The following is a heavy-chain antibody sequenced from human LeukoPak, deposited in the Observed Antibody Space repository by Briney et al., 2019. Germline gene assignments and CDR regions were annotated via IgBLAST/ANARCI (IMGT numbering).Heavy chain of an antibody. CDR2: INPNSGGT. J-gene: IGHJ4*02. V-gene: IGHV1-2*02. CDR1: GYTFTGYY. CDR3: ARVRPKPTIFVVVRPPTPNKYYFDY. Sequence: ASVKVSCKASGYTFTGYYMHWVRQAPGQGLEWMGWINPNSGGTNYAQKFQGRVTMTRDTSISTAYMELSRLRSDDTAVYYCARVRPKPTIFVVVRPPTPNKYYFDYWGQGTLVTVSS. D-gene: IGHD3-3*01.